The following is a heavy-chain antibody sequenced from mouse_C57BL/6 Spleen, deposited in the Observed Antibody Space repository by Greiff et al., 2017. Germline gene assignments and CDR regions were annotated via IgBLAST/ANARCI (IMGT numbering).Heavy chain of an antibody. Sequence: EVKVVESGGGLVKPGGSLKLSCAASGFTFSSYAMSWVRQTPEKRLEWVATISDGGSYTYYPDNVKGRFTISRDNAKNNLYLQMSHLKSEDTAMYYCARGRDYYAMDYWGQGTSVTVSS. J-gene: IGHJ4*01. D-gene: IGHD6-1*01. CDR2: ISDGGSYT. CDR1: GFTFSSYA. CDR3: ARGRDYYAMDY. V-gene: IGHV5-4*03.